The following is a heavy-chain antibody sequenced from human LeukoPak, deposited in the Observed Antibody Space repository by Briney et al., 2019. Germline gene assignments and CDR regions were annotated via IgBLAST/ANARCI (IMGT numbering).Heavy chain of an antibody. Sequence: SETLSLTCTASGGSLTDGDYYWGWVRQSPGTGLHWLATTWRGASLDSRVTISLDTFQNQFSLRLTSVTASDTAVYYCVRIFGYYQESMDVWGPGITVTVSS. D-gene: IGHD3-3*01. V-gene: IGHV4-61*08. CDR2: TWRG. CDR1: GGSLTDGDYY. CDR3: VRIFGYYQESMDV. J-gene: IGHJ6*02.